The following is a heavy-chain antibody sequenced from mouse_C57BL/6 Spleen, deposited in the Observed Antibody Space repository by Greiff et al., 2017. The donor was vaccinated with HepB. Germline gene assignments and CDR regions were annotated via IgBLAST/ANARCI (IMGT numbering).Heavy chain of an antibody. Sequence: QVQLQQSGAELARPGASVKMSCKASGYTFTSYTMHWVKQRPGQGLEWIGYINPSSGYTKYNQKFKDKATLTADKSSSTAYMQLSSLTSEDSAVYYCARPYDGYYVLDYWGQGTTLTVSS. J-gene: IGHJ2*01. CDR2: INPSSGYT. V-gene: IGHV1-4*01. D-gene: IGHD2-3*01. CDR1: GYTFTSYT. CDR3: ARPYDGYYVLDY.